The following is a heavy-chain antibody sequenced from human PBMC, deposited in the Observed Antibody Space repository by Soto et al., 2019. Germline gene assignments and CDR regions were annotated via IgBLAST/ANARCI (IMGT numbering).Heavy chain of an antibody. CDR2: INPNSGGT. D-gene: IGHD2-2*01. Sequence: ASVKVSCKASGYTFTGYYMHWVRQAPGQGLECMGWINPNSGGTNYAQKFQGRVTMTRXTXXSXXXMXLXXLRXDXTAVYYCAERKPSTSHAFDIWGQGTMVTVSS. CDR3: AERKPSTSHAFDI. J-gene: IGHJ3*02. CDR1: GYTFTGYY. V-gene: IGHV1-2*02.